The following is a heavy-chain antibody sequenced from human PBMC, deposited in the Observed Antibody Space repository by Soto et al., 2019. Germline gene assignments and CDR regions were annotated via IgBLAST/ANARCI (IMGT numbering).Heavy chain of an antibody. D-gene: IGHD1-26*01. J-gene: IGHJ4*02. CDR3: ARDAAVGLFDY. CDR2: INPYNGNT. V-gene: IGHV1-18*01. Sequence: QVQLVQSGAEVKKPGASVKVSCKASGYTFTSYGISWVRQAPGQGLEWMGWINPYNGNTKYAQKLQGRVTMTTDTATSTAYMELRSLRADDTAVYYCARDAAVGLFDYWGQGTLVTVSS. CDR1: GYTFTSYG.